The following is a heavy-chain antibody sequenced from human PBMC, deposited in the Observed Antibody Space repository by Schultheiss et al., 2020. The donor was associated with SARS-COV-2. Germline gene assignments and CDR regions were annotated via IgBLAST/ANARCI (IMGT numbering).Heavy chain of an antibody. J-gene: IGHJ4*02. CDR3: ARGIWLQSLGDDY. CDR2: ISSSSSYI. Sequence: GGSLRLSCAASGFTFSSYSMNWVRQAPGKGLEWVSSISSSSSYIYYADSVKGRFTISRDNAKNTLYLQMNSLRAEDTAVYYCARGIWLQSLGDDYWGQGTLVTVSS. D-gene: IGHD5-24*01. CDR1: GFTFSSYS. V-gene: IGHV3-21*01.